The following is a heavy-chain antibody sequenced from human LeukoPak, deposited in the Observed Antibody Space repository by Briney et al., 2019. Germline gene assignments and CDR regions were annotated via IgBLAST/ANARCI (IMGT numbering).Heavy chain of an antibody. D-gene: IGHD3-10*01. Sequence: SETLSLTCTVSGGSISSGNYYWSWIRQPAGKGLEWIGRIFAAGSTDYNPSLKSRVTISVDTSKNQLSLNLSSVTAADTAVYYCAREALLWIGELHHVLDYWGQGTLVTVSS. V-gene: IGHV4-61*02. CDR1: GGSISSGNYY. CDR3: AREALLWIGELHHVLDY. J-gene: IGHJ4*02. CDR2: IFAAGST.